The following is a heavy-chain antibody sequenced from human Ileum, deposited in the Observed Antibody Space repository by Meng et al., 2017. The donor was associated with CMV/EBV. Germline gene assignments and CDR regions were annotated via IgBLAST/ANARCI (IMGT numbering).Heavy chain of an antibody. J-gene: IGHJ4*02. CDR1: GDSISSRTSF. D-gene: IGHD3-10*01. Sequence: QGQLQWSGPGLVRPSRTLSLTCPVTGDSISSRTSFWSWIRQPPGKGLEWIGYIHYSGSTNYNPSLKSRTTISIDTSRKQFSLRLSSVNAADTAVYYCATRPPQSGNSYLGVFDYWGQGALVTVSS. CDR3: ATRPPQSGNSYLGVFDY. V-gene: IGHV4-30-4*01. CDR2: IHYSGST.